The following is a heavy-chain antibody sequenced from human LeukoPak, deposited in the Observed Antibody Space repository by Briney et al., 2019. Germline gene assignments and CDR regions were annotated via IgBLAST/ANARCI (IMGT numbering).Heavy chain of an antibody. V-gene: IGHV3-7*01. CDR3: ARDSYYCSSTSCVWFDP. Sequence: GGSLRLSCAASGFTFSSYWMSWVRQAPGKGLEWVANIKQDGSEKYYVDSVKGRFTISRDSAKNSLYLQMNSLRAEDTAVYYCARDSYYCSSTSCVWFDPWGQGTLVTVSS. CDR2: IKQDGSEK. CDR1: GFTFSSYW. J-gene: IGHJ5*02. D-gene: IGHD2-2*01.